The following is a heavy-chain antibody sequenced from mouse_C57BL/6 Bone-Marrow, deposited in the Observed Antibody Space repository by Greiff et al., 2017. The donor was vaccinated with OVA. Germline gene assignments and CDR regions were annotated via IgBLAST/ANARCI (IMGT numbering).Heavy chain of an antibody. J-gene: IGHJ4*01. CDR3: ARNYDYYAMDY. CDR2: ISSGSSTI. V-gene: IGHV5-17*01. CDR1: GFTFSDYG. Sequence: EVHLVESGGGLVKPGGSLKLSCAASGFTFSDYGMHWVRQAPEKGLEWVAYISSGSSTIYYADTVKGRFTISRDNAKNTLFLQMTSLRSEDTAMYYCARNYDYYAMDYWGQGTSVTVSS. D-gene: IGHD2-1*01.